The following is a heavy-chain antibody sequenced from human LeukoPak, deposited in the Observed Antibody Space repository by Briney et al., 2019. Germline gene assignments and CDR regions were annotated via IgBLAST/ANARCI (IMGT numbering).Heavy chain of an antibody. CDR3: ARIRSSWLYYYYYYMDV. J-gene: IGHJ6*03. V-gene: IGHV4-59*01. Sequence: SETLSLTCTVCGGSISSYYWSWIRQPPGKGLEWIGYIYYSGSTNYNPSLKSRVTISVDTSKNQFSLKLSSVTAADTAVYYCARIRSSWLYYYYYYMDVWGKGTTVTVSS. D-gene: IGHD6-13*01. CDR2: IYYSGST. CDR1: GGSISSYY.